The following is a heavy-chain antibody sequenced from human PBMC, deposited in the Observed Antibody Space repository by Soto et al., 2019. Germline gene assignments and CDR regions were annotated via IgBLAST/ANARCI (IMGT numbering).Heavy chain of an antibody. D-gene: IGHD3-3*02. V-gene: IGHV3-7*03. CDR1: GFSISRYW. CDR3: ARALADGVDV. Sequence: PGGSLRLSCEAGSGFSISRYWMAWVRQAPGKGLEWVANIVQDGTDRYYLDSVTGRFTISRDNARNSMYLQMNSLRIEDTAVYYCARALADGVDVWGQGTTVTVSS. CDR2: IVQDGTDR. J-gene: IGHJ6*02.